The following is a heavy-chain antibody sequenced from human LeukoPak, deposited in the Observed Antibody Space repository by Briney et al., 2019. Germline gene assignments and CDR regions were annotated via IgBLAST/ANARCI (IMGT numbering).Heavy chain of an antibody. CDR1: GASVSSASY. V-gene: IGHV4-61*01. J-gene: IGHJ4*02. CDR2: IYNGVNT. D-gene: IGHD5-24*01. Sequence: SETLSLTCTVSGASVSSASYWTWIRQPPGKGVEWIAHIYNGVNTNYNPSLKSRVTLSVDTSKNQFSLKLSSVTAADTAVYYCARHIKVEMATINPDFDYWGQGTLVTVSS. CDR3: ARHIKVEMATINPDFDY.